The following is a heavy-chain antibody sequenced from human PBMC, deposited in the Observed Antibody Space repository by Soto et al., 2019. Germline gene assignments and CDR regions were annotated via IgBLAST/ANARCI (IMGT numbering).Heavy chain of an antibody. J-gene: IGHJ4*02. CDR1: ADTFTGYT. Sequence: QVQLVQSGAEVKKPGSSVKVSCKASADTFTGYTVTWVRQAPGQGLEWVGRVIPILGASNFAQKFQGRVTISADKYADTAYMVLTGLTSEDTAVYYCARSRGSYYTHFDSWGQGTLVTVSS. D-gene: IGHD3-10*01. CDR3: ARSRGSYYTHFDS. CDR2: VIPILGAS. V-gene: IGHV1-69*08.